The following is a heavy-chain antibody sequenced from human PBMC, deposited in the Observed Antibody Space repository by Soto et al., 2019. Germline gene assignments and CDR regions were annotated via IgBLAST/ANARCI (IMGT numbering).Heavy chain of an antibody. CDR3: ARQAYSLRPRDFWSGYGLDY. J-gene: IGHJ4*02. V-gene: IGHV4-39*01. D-gene: IGHD3-3*01. CDR2: IYYSGST. Sequence: SETLSLTCTVSGGSISSSSYYWGWIRQPPGKGLEWIGSIYYSGSTYYNPSLKSRVTISVDTSKNQFSLKLSSVTAADTAVYYCARQAYSLRPRDFWSGYGLDYWGQGTLGTSPQ. CDR1: GGSISSSSYY.